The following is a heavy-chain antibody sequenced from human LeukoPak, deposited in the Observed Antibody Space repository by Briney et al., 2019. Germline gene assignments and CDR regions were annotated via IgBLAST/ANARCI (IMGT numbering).Heavy chain of an antibody. CDR3: ARCRIGELSTSDY. J-gene: IGHJ4*02. D-gene: IGHD3-10*01. CDR2: TGGSGGST. Sequence: GGSLRLSCAASGFTFSSYAMSWVRQAPGKGLEWVSATGGSGGSTYYSDSVKGRFTISRDNSKNTLYLQMNSLRAEDTAVYYCARCRIGELSTSDYWGQGTLVTVSS. V-gene: IGHV3-23*01. CDR1: GFTFSSYA.